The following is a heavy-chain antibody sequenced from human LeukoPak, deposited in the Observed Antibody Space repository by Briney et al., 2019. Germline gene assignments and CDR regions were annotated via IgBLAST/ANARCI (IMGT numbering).Heavy chain of an antibody. CDR1: GGSISSGGYY. V-gene: IGHV4-31*03. Sequence: SQTLSLTCTVSGGSISSGGYYWSWIRQHPGKGLEWIGYIYYSGSTYYNPSLKSRVTISVDTSKNQFSLKLSSVTAADTAVYYCARGSYYYDSSGYNRRTSDAFDIWGQGTMVTVSS. D-gene: IGHD3-22*01. CDR3: ARGSYYYDSSGYNRRTSDAFDI. J-gene: IGHJ3*02. CDR2: IYYSGST.